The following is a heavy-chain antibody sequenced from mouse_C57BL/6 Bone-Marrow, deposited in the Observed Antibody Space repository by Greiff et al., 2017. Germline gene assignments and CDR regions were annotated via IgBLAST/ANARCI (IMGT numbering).Heavy chain of an antibody. Sequence: QVQLQQPGAELVKPGASVKMSCKASGYTFTSYWITWVKQRPGQGLEWIGDIYPGRGSTNYNEKFKSKATLTVDTSSSTAYMQLSSLTSEDSAVYYCARYYDYDEVDYWGQGTTLTVSS. CDR3: ARYYDYDEVDY. CDR1: GYTFTSYW. V-gene: IGHV1-55*01. D-gene: IGHD2-4*01. J-gene: IGHJ2*01. CDR2: IYPGRGST.